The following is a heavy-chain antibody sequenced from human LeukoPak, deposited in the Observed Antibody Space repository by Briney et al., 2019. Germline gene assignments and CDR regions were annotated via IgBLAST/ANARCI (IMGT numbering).Heavy chain of an antibody. J-gene: IGHJ4*01. D-gene: IGHD6-19*01. Sequence: ASVKVSCKASGYTFTGYYMHWVRQAPGQGLEWMGWINPNSGGTNYAQKFQGRVTMTRDTSISTAYMELSRLRSDDTAVYYCERDPSDYEWQRGWYRDFWGRGSQVTVSS. CDR1: GYTFTGYY. CDR2: INPNSGGT. V-gene: IGHV1-2*02. CDR3: ERDPSDYEWQRGWYRDF.